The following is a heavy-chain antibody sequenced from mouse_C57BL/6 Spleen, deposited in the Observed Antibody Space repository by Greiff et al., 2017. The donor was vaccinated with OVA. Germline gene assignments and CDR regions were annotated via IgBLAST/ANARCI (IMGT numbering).Heavy chain of an antibody. V-gene: IGHV1-64*01. CDR2: IHPNSGST. CDR3: ASPNWDVDFDY. CDR1: GYTFTSYW. J-gene: IGHJ2*01. D-gene: IGHD4-1*01. Sequence: QVQLQQPGAELVKPGASVKLSCKASGYTFTSYWMHWVKQRPGQGLEWIGMIHPNSGSTNYNEKFKSKATLTVDKSSSTAYMQLSSLTSEDSAVYYCASPNWDVDFDYWGQGTTLTVSS.